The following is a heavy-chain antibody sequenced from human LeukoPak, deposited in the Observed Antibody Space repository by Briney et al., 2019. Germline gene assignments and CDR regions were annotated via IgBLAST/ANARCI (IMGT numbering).Heavy chain of an antibody. Sequence: GGSLRLSCAASGFTVSSNYMSWVRQAPGKGLEWVSVIYSGGSTYYADSVKGRFTISRDNSKNTLYLQMNSLRAEDTAVYYFARGVGLWFGELLELYYYGMDVWGQGTTVTVSS. CDR3: ARGVGLWFGELLELYYYGMDV. D-gene: IGHD3-10*01. J-gene: IGHJ6*02. CDR1: GFTVSSNY. CDR2: IYSGGST. V-gene: IGHV3-53*01.